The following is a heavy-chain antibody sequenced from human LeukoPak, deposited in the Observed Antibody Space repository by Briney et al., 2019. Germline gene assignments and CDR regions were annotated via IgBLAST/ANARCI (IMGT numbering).Heavy chain of an antibody. V-gene: IGHV4-34*01. D-gene: IGHD6-6*01. CDR3: ARGRSGWSSSSLGRWFDP. CDR1: GFIFTNYF. J-gene: IGHJ5*02. Sequence: SGGSLRLSCAASGFIFTNYFMSWIRQPPGKGLEWIGEINHSGSTNYNPSLKSRVTISVDTSKNQFSLKLSSVTAADTAVYYCARGRSGWSSSSLGRWFDPWGQGTLVTVSS. CDR2: INHSGST.